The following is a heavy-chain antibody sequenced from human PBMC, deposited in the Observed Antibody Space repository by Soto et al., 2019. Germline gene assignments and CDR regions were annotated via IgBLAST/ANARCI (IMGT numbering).Heavy chain of an antibody. D-gene: IGHD3-10*01. CDR2: FRAGGDDGTT. Sequence: GGSVRLSCVASGFTFISYSMSWVRQAPGKGLEWVSGFRAGGDDGTTYYADSVKGRFTISRDNSKNTLFLQMNSLRAEDTAIYYCAKKVNSGSGSQYFDYFGQGTLVTVSS. CDR3: AKKVNSGSGSQYFDY. J-gene: IGHJ4*02. CDR1: GFTFISYS. V-gene: IGHV3-23*01.